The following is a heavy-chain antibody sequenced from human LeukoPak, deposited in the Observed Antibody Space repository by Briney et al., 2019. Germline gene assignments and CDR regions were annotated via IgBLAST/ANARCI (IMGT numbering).Heavy chain of an antibody. CDR1: GFTFSDYG. J-gene: IGHJ4*02. CDR3: ARDWGRGNSYYFDY. V-gene: IGHV3-30*03. D-gene: IGHD4-23*01. CDR2: VSHDETKK. Sequence: GTSLRPSCAASGFTFSDYGMHWVRLAPGKGLECVAVVSHDETKKNYGESVRGRFTISRDNSANLVYLQMDSLTIEDTAVYFCARDWGRGNSYYFDYWGQGTLVTVSS.